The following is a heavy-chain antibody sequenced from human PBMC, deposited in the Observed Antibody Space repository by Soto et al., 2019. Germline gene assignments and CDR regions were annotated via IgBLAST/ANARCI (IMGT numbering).Heavy chain of an antibody. Sequence: EVQLVESGGGLVKPGGSLRLSCAASGFTFSNAWMSWVRQAPGKGLEWVGRIKSTTDGGTTDYAAPVKGRFTISRDDSRNTLQLQVNRLRTEDTAVYYCTTYNIVPAACFIDSYYYYMGVSGKGTTLTVSS. CDR1: GFTFSNAW. CDR2: IKSTTDGGTT. V-gene: IGHV3-15*01. CDR3: TTYNIVPAACFIDSYYYYMGV. D-gene: IGHD2-2*01. J-gene: IGHJ6*03.